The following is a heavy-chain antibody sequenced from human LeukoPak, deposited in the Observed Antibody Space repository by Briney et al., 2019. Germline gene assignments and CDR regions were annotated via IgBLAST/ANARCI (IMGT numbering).Heavy chain of an antibody. D-gene: IGHD6-19*01. CDR1: GFTFSYYA. Sequence: GGSLRLSCAASGFTFSYYAMSWVRQAPGKGLEWVSGLSGSGGSTYYADSVKGRFTISRDNSKNTLYLQMNSLRAEDTAVYYCAKGPAAGVYFDYWGQGTLVTVSS. CDR2: LSGSGGST. CDR3: AKGPAAGVYFDY. J-gene: IGHJ4*02. V-gene: IGHV3-23*01.